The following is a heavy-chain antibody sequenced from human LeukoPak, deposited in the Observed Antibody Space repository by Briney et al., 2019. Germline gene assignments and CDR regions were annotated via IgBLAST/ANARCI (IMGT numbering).Heavy chain of an antibody. CDR3: ARGRSYSSSWYYFDY. CDR2: INHSGST. Sequence: SETLSLTCTVSGGAISGYYWSWIRQPPGKGLEWIGEINHSGSTNYNPSLKSRVTISVDTSKNQFSLKLSSVTAADTAVYYCARGRSYSSSWYYFDYWGQGTLVTVSS. J-gene: IGHJ4*02. CDR1: GGAISGYY. D-gene: IGHD6-13*01. V-gene: IGHV4-34*01.